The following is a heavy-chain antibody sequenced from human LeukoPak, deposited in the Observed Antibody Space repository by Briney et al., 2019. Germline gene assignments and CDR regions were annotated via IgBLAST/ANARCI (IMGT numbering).Heavy chain of an antibody. V-gene: IGHV1-69*13. Sequence: SVKVSCKASGGTFSSYAISWVRQAPGQGLEWMGGIIPIFGTANYAQKFQGRVTITADESTSTAYMELSSLRSEDTAVYYCARVHRYYDDYYYYYYGMDVWGKGTAVTVSS. CDR3: ARVHRYYDDYYYYYYGMDV. D-gene: IGHD3-22*01. J-gene: IGHJ6*04. CDR2: IIPIFGTA. CDR1: GGTFSSYA.